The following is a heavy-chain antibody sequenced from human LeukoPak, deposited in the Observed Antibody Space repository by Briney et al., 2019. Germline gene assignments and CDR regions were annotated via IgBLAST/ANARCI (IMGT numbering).Heavy chain of an antibody. CDR2: IYYSGST. J-gene: IGHJ4*02. CDR1: GGSISSSSYY. CDR3: ATPYHSFDY. V-gene: IGHV4-39*01. Sequence: SETLSLTXTVSGGSISSSSYYWGWIRQPPGQGLEWIGSIYYSGSTYYNPSLKSRVTISVDTSKNQFSLKLSSVTAADTAVYYCATPYHSFDYWGQGTLVTVSS.